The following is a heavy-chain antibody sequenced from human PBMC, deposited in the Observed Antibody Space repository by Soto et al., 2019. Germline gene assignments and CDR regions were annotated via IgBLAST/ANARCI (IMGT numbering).Heavy chain of an antibody. CDR1: GGTFSSYA. CDR2: IIPIFGTT. D-gene: IGHD6-6*01. Sequence: GASVKVSCKASGGTFSSYAISWVRQAPVQGLEWMGWIIPIFGTTNYAQKFQGRVTIRADESTSTAYMSLSSLRSQDTAVYYCASSEKQLARQLAYWGLGTLVTVSS. V-gene: IGHV1-69*13. CDR3: ASSEKQLARQLAY. J-gene: IGHJ4*02.